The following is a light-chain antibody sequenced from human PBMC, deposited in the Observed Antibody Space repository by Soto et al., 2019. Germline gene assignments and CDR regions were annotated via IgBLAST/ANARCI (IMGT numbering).Light chain of an antibody. J-gene: IGKJ4*01. V-gene: IGKV3D-15*01. Sequence: EIVLTQSPDTLSLSPGGRATLSCRASQSVTTRLAWYQQKPGQPPRLLISGASVRASGVPVRISGSGSGTDFTLTISRLEPEDFAVYYCQQYNKWPLTFGGGTKVEIK. CDR2: GAS. CDR1: QSVTTR. CDR3: QQYNKWPLT.